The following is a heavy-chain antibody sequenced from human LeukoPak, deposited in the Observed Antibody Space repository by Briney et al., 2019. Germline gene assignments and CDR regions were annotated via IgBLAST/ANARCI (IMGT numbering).Heavy chain of an antibody. J-gene: IGHJ5*02. D-gene: IGHD2-15*01. CDR2: ISAYNGNT. CDR3: ARTGYCSGGGCGRDWFDP. CDR1: GYTFTSYG. Sequence: ASVKVSCKASGYTFTSYGISWVRQAPGQGLEWMGWISAYNGNTNYAQKLQGRVTMTTDTSTSTAYMELRSLRSDDTAVYYCARTGYCSGGGCGRDWFDPWGQGTLVTVSS. V-gene: IGHV1-18*01.